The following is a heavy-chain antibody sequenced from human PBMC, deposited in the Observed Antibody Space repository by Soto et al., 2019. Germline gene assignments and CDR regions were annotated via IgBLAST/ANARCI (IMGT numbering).Heavy chain of an antibody. CDR2: IHGDGDYS. CDR1: GFMFSCCA. J-gene: IGHJ2*01. V-gene: IGHV3-23*01. D-gene: IGHD2-2*02. CDR3: AKNRGAGDYTNWSFAV. Sequence: EVQLLDSGGGLVQPGGSLRLSCAASGFMFSCCAMSWVRQAPGKGLEWVSTIHGDGDYSHYTDSVEGRFTISRDNSRNTLYLQMTNLRADDTAVYYCAKNRGAGDYTNWSFAVWGRGTLVTVSS.